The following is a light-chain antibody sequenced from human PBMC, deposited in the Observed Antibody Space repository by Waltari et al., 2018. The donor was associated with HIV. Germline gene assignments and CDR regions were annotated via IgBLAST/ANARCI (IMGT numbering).Light chain of an antibody. CDR1: SFDIYGYTF. J-gene: IGLJ3*02. CDR2: NVS. Sequence: QSALTQPASVSGSPGQSITISCTGTSFDIYGYTFVSWFQPHPGKAPKVIIYNVSNRPSGVSYRFSGSKSGNTASLTISGLQPEDEAEYFCISYISSSTPVFGGGTKLTVL. V-gene: IGLV2-14*01. CDR3: ISYISSSTPV.